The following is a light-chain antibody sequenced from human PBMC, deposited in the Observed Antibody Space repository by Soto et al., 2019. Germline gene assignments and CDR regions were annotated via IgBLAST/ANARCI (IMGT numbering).Light chain of an antibody. J-gene: IGLJ3*02. V-gene: IGLV7-43*01. Sequence: QAVVTQEPSLTVSPGGTVTLTGASSTGAVTSGHHPNWLQQKPGQAPRTVIYSTNNKQGWTPARFSGSLLGGKAALTLSGVQPEDEAEYYCLLYYDGAQPHWVCGGGTKVTVL. CDR3: LLYYDGAQPHWV. CDR1: TGAVTSGHH. CDR2: STN.